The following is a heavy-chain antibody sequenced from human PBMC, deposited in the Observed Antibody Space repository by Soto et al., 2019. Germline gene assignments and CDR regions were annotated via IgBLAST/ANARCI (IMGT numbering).Heavy chain of an antibody. Sequence: SETLSLTCAVSGGSISSGGYSWSWIRQPPGKGLEWIGYIYHSGSTYYNPSLKSRVTISVDRSKNQFSLKLSSVTAADTAVYYCARVYYDYVWGSYRLNLYFDYWGQGTLVTVSS. J-gene: IGHJ4*02. CDR1: GGSISSGGYS. CDR3: ARVYYDYVWGSYRLNLYFDY. V-gene: IGHV4-30-2*01. CDR2: IYHSGST. D-gene: IGHD3-16*02.